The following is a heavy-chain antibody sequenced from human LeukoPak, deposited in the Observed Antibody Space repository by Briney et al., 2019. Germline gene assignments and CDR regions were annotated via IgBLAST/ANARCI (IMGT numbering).Heavy chain of an antibody. V-gene: IGHV3-30*02. CDR1: GFTFSSYG. CDR3: AKDMSAVFGVVTIPAPMDV. CDR2: IRYDGSNK. Sequence: GGSLRLSCAAAGFTFSSYGMHWVRQAPGKGLEWVAFIRYDGSNKYYAASVRRRFTISRDNSKNTLYLQMNSLRAEDTAVYYCAKDMSAVFGVVTIPAPMDVWGKGTTVTVSS. D-gene: IGHD3-3*01. J-gene: IGHJ6*03.